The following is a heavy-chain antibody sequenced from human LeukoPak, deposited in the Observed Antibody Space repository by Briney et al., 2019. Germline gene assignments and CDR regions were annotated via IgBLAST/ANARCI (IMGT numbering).Heavy chain of an antibody. D-gene: IGHD6-13*01. J-gene: IGHJ5*02. V-gene: IGHV4-38-2*02. CDR2: IYHGGGT. CDR1: GYSISSGYY. CDR3: ARGKRYSSSNWFDP. Sequence: SETLSLTCTVSGYSISSGYYWGWIRQPPGKGLEWIGSIYHGGGTYYNPSLKSRVTISVDTSKNQFSLKLSSVTAADTAVYYCARGKRYSSSNWFDPWGQGTLVTVSS.